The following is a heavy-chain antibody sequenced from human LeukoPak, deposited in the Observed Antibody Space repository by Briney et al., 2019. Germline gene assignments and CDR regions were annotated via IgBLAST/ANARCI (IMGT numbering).Heavy chain of an antibody. D-gene: IGHD3-10*01. CDR3: TESGAYDYGSGSSLIDY. CDR2: IKSKTDGGTT. Sequence: GGSLRLSCAASGFTFSNAWMSWVRQAPGKGLEWVGRIKSKTDGGTTDYAAPVKGRFTISRDDSKNTLYLQMNSLKTEDTAVYYCTESGAYDYGSGSSLIDYWGQGTLVTVSS. CDR1: GFTFSNAW. V-gene: IGHV3-15*01. J-gene: IGHJ4*02.